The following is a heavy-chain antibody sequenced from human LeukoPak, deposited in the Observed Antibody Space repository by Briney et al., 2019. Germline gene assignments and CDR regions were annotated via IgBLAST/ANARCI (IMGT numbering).Heavy chain of an antibody. J-gene: IGHJ4*02. Sequence: ASVKVSCKVSGYTLTELSMHWVRQAPGKGLEWMGGFDPEDGETIYAQKFQGRVTMTEDTSTGTAYMELSSLRSEDTAVYYCATDWISGYYVFDYWGQGTLVTVSS. D-gene: IGHD3-22*01. CDR1: GYTLTELS. CDR3: ATDWISGYYVFDY. CDR2: FDPEDGET. V-gene: IGHV1-24*01.